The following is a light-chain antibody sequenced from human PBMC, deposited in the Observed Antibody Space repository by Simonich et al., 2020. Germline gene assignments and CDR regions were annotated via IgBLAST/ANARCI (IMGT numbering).Light chain of an antibody. J-gene: IGKJ1*01. V-gene: IGKV4-1*01. CDR2: WAS. Sequence: DIVMTQSPDSLAVSLGERATINCKSSQSVLYSSNNKNYLAWYQQKPGQPPKLLIYWASTRKSGVPDRFSGSWSGTDFTLPISSLQVEDVAVYYCQQYYSTPTWTFGQGTKVEIE. CDR1: QSVLYSSNNKNY. CDR3: QQYYSTPTWT.